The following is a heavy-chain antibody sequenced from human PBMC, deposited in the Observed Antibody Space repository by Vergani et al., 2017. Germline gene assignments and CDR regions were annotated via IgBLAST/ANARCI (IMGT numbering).Heavy chain of an antibody. Sequence: EVQLVESGGGLVKPGGSLRLSCAASGFTFSNAWMSWVRQAPGKGLEWVGRIKSKTDGGTTDYAAPVKGRFTISRDDSKNTLYLQMNSLRAEDTAIYYCAKDGSSGWFAENEYWGQGTLVTVSS. CDR3: AKDGSSGWFAENEY. CDR1: GFTFSNAW. V-gene: IGHV3-15*01. D-gene: IGHD6-19*01. J-gene: IGHJ4*02. CDR2: IKSKTDGGTT.